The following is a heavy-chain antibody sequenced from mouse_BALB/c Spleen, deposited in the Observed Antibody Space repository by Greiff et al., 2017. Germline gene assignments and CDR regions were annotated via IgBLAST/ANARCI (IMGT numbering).Heavy chain of an antibody. CDR3: ARRHDGYYEGGAMDY. D-gene: IGHD2-3*01. CDR1: GYAFSSSW. Sequence: VQLQQSGPELVKPGASVKISCKASGYAFSSSWMNWVKQRPGQGLEWIGRIYPGDGDTNYNGKFKGKATLTADKSSSTAYMQLSSLTSVDSAVYFCARRHDGYYEGGAMDYWGQGTSVTVSS. CDR2: IYPGDGDT. J-gene: IGHJ4*01. V-gene: IGHV1-82*01.